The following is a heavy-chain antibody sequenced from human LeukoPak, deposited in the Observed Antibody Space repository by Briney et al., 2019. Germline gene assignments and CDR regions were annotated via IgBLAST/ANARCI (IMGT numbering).Heavy chain of an antibody. CDR2: IYPGDSDT. CDR3: ARGQYYYDSSGFHNWFDP. D-gene: IGHD3-22*01. Sequence: GESLKISCKGSGYSFTSYWIGWVRQMPGKGLEWMGIIYPGDSDTRYSPSFQGQVTTSADKSISTAYLQWSSLKASDTAMYYCARGQYYYDSSGFHNWFDPWGQGTLVTVSS. J-gene: IGHJ5*02. V-gene: IGHV5-51*01. CDR1: GYSFTSYW.